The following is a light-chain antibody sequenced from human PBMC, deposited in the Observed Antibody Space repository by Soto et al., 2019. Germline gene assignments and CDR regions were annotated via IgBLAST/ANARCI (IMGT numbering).Light chain of an antibody. CDR3: SSFSNSDTPDV. V-gene: IGLV2-14*03. J-gene: IGLJ1*01. Sequence: QSALAQPASVSGSPGQSITISCAGSSRDIGGYDFVSWYQQHPGEAPKLIIFDVSDRPSGVSDRFSGSKSGDTASLTISGLLAEDEADYYCSSFSNSDTPDVFGAGTKLTVL. CDR2: DVS. CDR1: SRDIGGYDF.